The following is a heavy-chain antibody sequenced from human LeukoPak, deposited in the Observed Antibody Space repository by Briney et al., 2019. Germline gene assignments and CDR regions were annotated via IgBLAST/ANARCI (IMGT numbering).Heavy chain of an antibody. J-gene: IGHJ5*02. Sequence: ASVKVSCKASGYTFTSYGISWVRQAPGQGLEWMGWISAYNGNTNYAQKLQGRVTMTTDTSTSTAYMELRSQRSDDTAVYYCARPRSDFGELLPKGWFDPWGQGALVTVSS. CDR2: ISAYNGNT. V-gene: IGHV1-18*01. CDR1: GYTFTSYG. D-gene: IGHD3-10*01. CDR3: ARPRSDFGELLPKGWFDP.